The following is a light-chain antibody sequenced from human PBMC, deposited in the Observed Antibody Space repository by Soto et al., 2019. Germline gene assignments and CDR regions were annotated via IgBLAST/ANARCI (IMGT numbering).Light chain of an antibody. CDR2: DAS. J-gene: IGKJ2*01. CDR3: QQRSNRPPFT. V-gene: IGKV3-11*01. Sequence: EIVLTQSPATLSLSPGERATLSCRASQSIARYLAWYQQKPGQAPRLLIYDASDRATGIPARFSGSGSGTDFTLTISSLEPEDFAVYYCQQRSNRPPFTFGQGTKLEIK. CDR1: QSIARY.